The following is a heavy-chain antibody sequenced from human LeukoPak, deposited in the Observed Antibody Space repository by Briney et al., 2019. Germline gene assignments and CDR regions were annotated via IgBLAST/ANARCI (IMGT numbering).Heavy chain of an antibody. Sequence: GGSLRLSCAASGFTFSSYSMNWVRQAPGKGLEWVSSISSSSSYIYYADSVKGRFTISRDNAKNSLYLQMNSLRAEDTAVYYCARDVERLDQMPYYFDYWGQGTLVTVSS. D-gene: IGHD1-1*01. V-gene: IGHV3-21*01. CDR2: ISSSSSYI. J-gene: IGHJ4*02. CDR3: ARDVERLDQMPYYFDY. CDR1: GFTFSSYS.